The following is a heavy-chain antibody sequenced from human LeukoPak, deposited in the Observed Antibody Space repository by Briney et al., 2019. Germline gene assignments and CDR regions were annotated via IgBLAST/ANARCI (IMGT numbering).Heavy chain of an antibody. Sequence: PGGSLRLSCAASGLTFEDYAMNWVRQVPGKGLEWVSGISWNSGSIGYAASVKGRFSISRDNAKNSLFLQMNSLRLEDTAVYFCTRLPRKYYYGSGSYSDSWGQGTLVIVSS. J-gene: IGHJ4*02. D-gene: IGHD3-10*01. CDR1: GLTFEDYA. CDR2: ISWNSGSI. V-gene: IGHV3-9*01. CDR3: TRLPRKYYYGSGSYSDS.